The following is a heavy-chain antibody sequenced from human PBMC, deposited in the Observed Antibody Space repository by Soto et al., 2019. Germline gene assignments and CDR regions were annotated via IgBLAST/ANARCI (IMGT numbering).Heavy chain of an antibody. CDR1: GFTFTSYT. CDR2: ISAGGRSI. D-gene: IGHD3-10*01. CDR3: ARSTPGNPFDI. Sequence: EVQLVESGGGLVEPGGSLRLSCAASGFTFTSYTMNWVRQAPGKGLEWVSSISAGGRSIYYADSLKGRSTVSRDNAKNSLYLQMNSLRADDTVVYYCARSTPGNPFDIWGQGTMVTVSS. V-gene: IGHV3-21*02. J-gene: IGHJ3*02.